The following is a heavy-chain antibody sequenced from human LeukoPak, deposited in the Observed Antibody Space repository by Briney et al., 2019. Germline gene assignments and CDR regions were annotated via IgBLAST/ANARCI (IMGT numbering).Heavy chain of an antibody. CDR1: GGPISSGGYY. CDR3: ARRNSWSGHSFDY. CDR2: IYYSGST. D-gene: IGHD3-3*01. Sequence: PSETLSLTCTVSGGPISSGGYYWSRICQYPGKGLEWIGYIYYSGSTYYNPSLKSRVTISVDTSKKQFSLKLSSVTAADTAVYYCARRNSWSGHSFDYWGQGTLVTVAS. V-gene: IGHV4-31*03. J-gene: IGHJ4*02.